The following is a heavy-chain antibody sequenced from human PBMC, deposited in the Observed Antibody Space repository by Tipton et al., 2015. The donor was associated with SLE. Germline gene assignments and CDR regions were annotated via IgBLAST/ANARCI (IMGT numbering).Heavy chain of an antibody. CDR2: IYYSGTT. D-gene: IGHD3-10*01. J-gene: IGHJ5*02. Sequence: TLSLTCTVSGGSISTYYWSWIRQPPGKGLEWIGYIYYSGTTNYNPSLKSRVAISIDTSKSQFSLKLNSVTIADTAVYYCASTPSEKWSSNWFDPWGQGTLVTVSS. V-gene: IGHV4-59*01. CDR3: ASTPSEKWSSNWFDP. CDR1: GGSISTYY.